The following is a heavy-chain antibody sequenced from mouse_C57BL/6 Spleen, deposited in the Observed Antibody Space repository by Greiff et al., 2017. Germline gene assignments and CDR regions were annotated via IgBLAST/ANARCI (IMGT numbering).Heavy chain of an antibody. CDR2: IYPGDGDT. J-gene: IGHJ4*01. CDR3: ARGDTDYYAMDY. V-gene: IGHV1-80*01. Sequence: VKVVESGAELVKPGASVKISCKASGYAFSSYWMNWVKQRPGKGLEWIGQIYPGDGDTNYNGKFKGKATLTADKSSSTAYMQLSSLTSEDSAVYFCARGDTDYYAMDYWGQGTSVTVSS. CDR1: GYAFSSYW.